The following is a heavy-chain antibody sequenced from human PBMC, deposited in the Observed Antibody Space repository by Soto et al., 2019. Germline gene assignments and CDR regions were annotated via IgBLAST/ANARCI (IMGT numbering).Heavy chain of an antibody. Sequence: GASVKVSCKASGYTFTSYDINWVRQATGQGLEWMGWMNPNSGNTGYAQKFQGRVTMTRNTSISTAYMELSSLRSEDTAVYYCARALREQWLVRTTYYYYYGMDVWGQGTTVTVSS. J-gene: IGHJ6*02. V-gene: IGHV1-8*01. CDR3: ARALREQWLVRTTYYYYYGMDV. D-gene: IGHD6-19*01. CDR1: GYTFTSYD. CDR2: MNPNSGNT.